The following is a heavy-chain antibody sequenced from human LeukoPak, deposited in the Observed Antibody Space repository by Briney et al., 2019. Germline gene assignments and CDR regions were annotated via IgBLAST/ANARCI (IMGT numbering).Heavy chain of an antibody. J-gene: IGHJ4*02. CDR1: GGSISSGGYY. V-gene: IGHV4-31*03. CDR3: ARDLRDGSDY. Sequence: SETLSLTCTVSGGSISSGGYYWSWIRQHPGKGLEWIGYIYYSGSTYYNPSLKSRVTISVDTSKNQFSLKLSSVTAADTAVYYCARDLRDGSDYWGQGTLVTVSS. D-gene: IGHD5-24*01. CDR2: IYYSGST.